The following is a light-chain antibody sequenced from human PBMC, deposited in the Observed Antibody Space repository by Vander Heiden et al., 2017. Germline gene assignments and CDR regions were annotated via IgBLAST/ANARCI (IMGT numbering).Light chain of an antibody. J-gene: IGLJ2*01. CDR2: RDS. CDR1: NIEIKY. V-gene: IGLV3-9*01. CDR3: QLWDSTTVL. Sequence: SYDLTQPFSVSVALGQTATITCGGDNIEIKYVHWYQQKPGQAPVLVICRDSTRPSGIPERFSGSSSGNTATLTISRAQAGDEAVYYCQLWDSTTVLLGGGTKVTVL.